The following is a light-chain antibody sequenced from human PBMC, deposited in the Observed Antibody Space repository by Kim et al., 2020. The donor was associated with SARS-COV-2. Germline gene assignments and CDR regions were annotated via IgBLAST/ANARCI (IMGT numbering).Light chain of an antibody. CDR3: LQHNTYPLT. Sequence: DIQMTQSPSSLAASVGDRVTITCRASQGIGENLGWYQQKPGKAPTRLIYAASRLQYEVPSRFRDSGSGTEFTLTISSLQPEDFATYYCLQHNTYPLTFGGGTKVDIK. CDR2: AAS. CDR1: QGIGEN. J-gene: IGKJ4*01. V-gene: IGKV1-17*01.